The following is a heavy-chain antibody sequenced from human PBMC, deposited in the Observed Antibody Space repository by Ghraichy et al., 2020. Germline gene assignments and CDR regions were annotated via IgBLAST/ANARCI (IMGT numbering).Heavy chain of an antibody. CDR1: GFTVSSNY. V-gene: IGHV3-66*01. CDR3: ARGPYDSSGYYYGPNDAFDI. CDR2: IYSGGSA. J-gene: IGHJ3*02. D-gene: IGHD3-22*01. Sequence: GGSLRLSCAASGFTVSSNYMSWVRQAPGKGLEWVSVIYSGGSAYYADSVKGRFTISRDNSKNTLYLQMNSLRAEDTAVYYCARGPYDSSGYYYGPNDAFDIWGQGTMVTVSS.